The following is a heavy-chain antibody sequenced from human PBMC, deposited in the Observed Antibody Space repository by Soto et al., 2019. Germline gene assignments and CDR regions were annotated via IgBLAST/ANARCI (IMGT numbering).Heavy chain of an antibody. J-gene: IGHJ6*02. CDR2: IYHSGSS. D-gene: IGHD3-3*01. V-gene: IGHV4-30-4*01. Sequence: QVQLQESGPGLVKPSQTLSLTCTVSGGSISSGDSYWSWIRQPPGKGLEWIGYIYHSGSSYYNPYLKSRATISVDTSKNQFSLKLSSLTAADTAVYYCARSIFGVVIYYYGMDVWGQGTTVTVAS. CDR3: ARSIFGVVIYYYGMDV. CDR1: GGSISSGDSY.